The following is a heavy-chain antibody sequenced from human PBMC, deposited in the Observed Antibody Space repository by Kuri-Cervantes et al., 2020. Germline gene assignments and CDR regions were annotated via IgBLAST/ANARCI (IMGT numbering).Heavy chain of an antibody. CDR3: ARHESIAAPLDY. Sequence: LRLSCTVSGGSISSGDYYWSWIRQPPGKGLEWIGYIYYSGSTYYNPSLKSRVTISVDTSKNQFSLKLSSVTAADTAVYYCARHESIAAPLDYWGQGTRVIVSS. CDR1: GGSISSGDYY. J-gene: IGHJ4*02. CDR2: IYYSGST. D-gene: IGHD6-6*01. V-gene: IGHV4-30-4*01.